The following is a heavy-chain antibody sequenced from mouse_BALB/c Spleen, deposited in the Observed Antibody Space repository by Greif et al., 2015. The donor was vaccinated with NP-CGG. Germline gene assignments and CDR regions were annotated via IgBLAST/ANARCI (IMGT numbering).Heavy chain of an antibody. Sequence: EVHLVESGPGLVKPSQSLSLTCTVTGYSITSDYAWNWIRQFPGNKLEWMGYISYSGSTSYNPSLKSRISITRDTSKNQFFLQLNSVTTEDTATYYCAIRDYRYDRAWFAYWGQGTLVTVSA. V-gene: IGHV3-2*02. CDR3: AIRDYRYDRAWFAY. J-gene: IGHJ3*01. CDR2: ISYSGST. D-gene: IGHD2-14*01. CDR1: GYSITSDYA.